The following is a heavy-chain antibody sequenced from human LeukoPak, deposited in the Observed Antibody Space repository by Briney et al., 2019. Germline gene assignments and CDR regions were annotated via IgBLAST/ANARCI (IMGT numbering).Heavy chain of an antibody. Sequence: PSQTLSLTCSVSGGSISGTDYYWSWIRQPPGKGLEWIGYIHHSGTTSYNPSLKSRITISVDPSMNQFSLKLPSMTAADTAVYYCAGRGYAMAYWGQGTLVTVSS. J-gene: IGHJ4*02. CDR3: AGRGYAMAY. D-gene: IGHD5-12*01. V-gene: IGHV4-30-4*01. CDR2: IHHSGTT. CDR1: GGSISGTDYY.